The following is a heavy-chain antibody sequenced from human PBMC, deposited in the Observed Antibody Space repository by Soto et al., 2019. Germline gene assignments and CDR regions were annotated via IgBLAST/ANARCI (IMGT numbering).Heavy chain of an antibody. CDR2: IYHRGGT. D-gene: IGHD3-16*01. CDR1: GGSISSSNW. V-gene: IGHV4-4*02. Sequence: QVQLQESGPGLVKPSGTLSLTCGVSGGSISSSNWWSWVRQPPGKGLEWIGEIYHRGGTNHNPSLKSRVTIALDKSKNQFSLKLSSGTAADTAIYYCARGSYASNFDSWGQGTLVTVSS. J-gene: IGHJ4*02. CDR3: ARGSYASNFDS.